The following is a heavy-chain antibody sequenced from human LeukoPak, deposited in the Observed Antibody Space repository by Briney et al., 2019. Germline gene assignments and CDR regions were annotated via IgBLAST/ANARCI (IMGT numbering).Heavy chain of an antibody. CDR3: AKSYCISTSCYFLFDY. Sequence: GGSLRLSCAASGFTFDDYAMHWVRQAPGKGLEWVSGISWNSGSIGYADSVKGRFTVSRDNAKNSLYLQMNSLRAEDTALYYCAKSYCISTSCYFLFDYWGQGTLVTVSS. CDR1: GFTFDDYA. J-gene: IGHJ4*02. CDR2: ISWNSGSI. D-gene: IGHD2-2*01. V-gene: IGHV3-9*01.